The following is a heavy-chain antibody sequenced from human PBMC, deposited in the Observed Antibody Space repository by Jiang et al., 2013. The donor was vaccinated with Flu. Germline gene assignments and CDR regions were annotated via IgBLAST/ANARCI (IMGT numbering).Heavy chain of an antibody. V-gene: IGHV3-23*01. J-gene: IGHJ4*02. CDR3: AKDLNHDYVWGSYRPNFDY. D-gene: IGHD3-16*02. CDR2: ISGSGGST. Sequence: VQLLESGGGLVQPGGSLRLSCAASGFTFSSYAMSWVRQAPGKGLEWVSAISGSGGSTYYADSVKGRFTISRDNSKNTLYLQMNSLRAEDTAVYYCAKDLNHDYVWGSYRPNFDYWGQGTLVTVSS. CDR1: GFTFSSYA.